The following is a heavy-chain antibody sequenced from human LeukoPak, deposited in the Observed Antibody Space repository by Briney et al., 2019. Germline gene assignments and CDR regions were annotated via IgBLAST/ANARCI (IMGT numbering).Heavy chain of an antibody. CDR1: GGSITTHY. Sequence: SETLSLTCSVSGGSITTHYWSWIRQLPGKGLEWIGYIYYSGSTNYNPSLKSRVTISVDTSKNQFSLKLSSVTAADTAVYYCARMGYSYGYNWFDPWGQGTLVTVSS. CDR2: IYYSGST. D-gene: IGHD5-18*01. CDR3: ARMGYSYGYNWFDP. J-gene: IGHJ5*02. V-gene: IGHV4-59*11.